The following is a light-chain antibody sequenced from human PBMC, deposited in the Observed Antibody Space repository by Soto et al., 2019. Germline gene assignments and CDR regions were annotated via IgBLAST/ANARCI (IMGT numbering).Light chain of an antibody. J-gene: IGKJ5*01. Sequence: DVVMTQSPLSLSVTPGQPASISGKSSQSLLHITGETFLFWYLQKPGQSPQLLIYEVSTRVSGVPDRFSGSGSGTAFTLEISRVETDDVGIYYCMQSTQLPPTFGQGTRLGIE. CDR1: QSLLHITGETF. V-gene: IGKV2D-29*02. CDR3: MQSTQLPPT. CDR2: EVS.